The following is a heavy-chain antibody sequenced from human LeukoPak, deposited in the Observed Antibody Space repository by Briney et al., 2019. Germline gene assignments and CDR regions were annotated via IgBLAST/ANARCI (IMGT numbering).Heavy chain of an antibody. CDR3: AKVAKYYYGSETYYFFEH. Sequence: RGSLRLSCAASGFTLRSYGMNWVRQAPGKGLEWVANIKQDETEKYYVDSVKGRFTISRDNAKNSLYLQMNSLRVEDTAVYYGAKVAKYYYGSETYYFFEHWGQGTPVTASS. V-gene: IGHV3-7*01. CDR2: IKQDETEK. CDR1: GFTLRSYG. D-gene: IGHD3-10*01. J-gene: IGHJ4*02.